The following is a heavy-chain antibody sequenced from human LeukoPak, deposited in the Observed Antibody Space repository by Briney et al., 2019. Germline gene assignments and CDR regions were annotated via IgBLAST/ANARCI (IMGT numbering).Heavy chain of an antibody. V-gene: IGHV4-59*01. CDR2: IYYSGST. CDR1: GGSISSYY. J-gene: IGHJ4*02. CDR3: ARERGGSSSWYVDY. D-gene: IGHD6-13*01. Sequence: PSETLSLTCTVPGGSISSYYWSWIRQPPGKGLEWIGYIYYSGSTNYNPSLKSRVTISVDTSKNQFSLKLSSVTAADTAVYYCARERGGSSSWYVDYWGQGALVTVSS.